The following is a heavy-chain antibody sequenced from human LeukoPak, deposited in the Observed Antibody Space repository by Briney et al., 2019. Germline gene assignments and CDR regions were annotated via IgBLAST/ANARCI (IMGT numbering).Heavy chain of an antibody. CDR3: ARSITMIASDFDI. Sequence: GGSLRLSCAASGFSFSDHYMAWICQAPGKGLEWVSYVSGSGNTIYHADSVKGRFTISRDTAKNSVHLQMNSLRVDDTAVYYCARSITMIASDFDIWGQGTMVTVSS. J-gene: IGHJ3*02. D-gene: IGHD3-22*01. V-gene: IGHV3-11*04. CDR1: GFSFSDHY. CDR2: VSGSGNTI.